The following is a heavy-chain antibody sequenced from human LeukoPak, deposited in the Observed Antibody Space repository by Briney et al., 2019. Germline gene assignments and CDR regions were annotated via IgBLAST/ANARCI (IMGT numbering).Heavy chain of an antibody. V-gene: IGHV3-64*01. D-gene: IGHD4-17*01. CDR2: ISSNGGST. CDR1: GFTFSSYA. CDR3: ARDGTVTTDNAFDI. Sequence: GGSLRLSCAASGFTFSSYAMHWVRQAPGKGLEYVSAISSNGGSTYYANSVKGRFTISRGNSKDTLYLQMGSLRAEDMAVYYCARDGTVTTDNAFDIWGQGTMVTVSS. J-gene: IGHJ3*02.